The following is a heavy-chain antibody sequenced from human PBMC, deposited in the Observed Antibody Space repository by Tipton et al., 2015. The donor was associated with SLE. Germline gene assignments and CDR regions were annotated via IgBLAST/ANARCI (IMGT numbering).Heavy chain of an antibody. V-gene: IGHV4-39*01. CDR3: ARTNWGPGYFDF. CDR1: GGSISRSSYY. Sequence: TLSLTCTVSGGSISRSSYYWGWIRQSPGKGLEWIGSIYDDGSATYNPSLKSRVTISVDTSKNQFSLKRGSVTAADTAVYYCARTNWGPGYFDFWGQGTLVTVSS. D-gene: IGHD7-27*01. CDR2: IYDDGSA. J-gene: IGHJ4*02.